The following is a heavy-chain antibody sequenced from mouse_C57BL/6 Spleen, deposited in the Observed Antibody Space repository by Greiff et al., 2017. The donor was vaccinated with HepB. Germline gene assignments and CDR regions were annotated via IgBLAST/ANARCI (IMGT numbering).Heavy chain of an antibody. Sequence: EVMLVESGGGLVKPGGSLKLSCAASGFTFSDYGMHWVRQAPEKGLEWVAYISSGSSTIYYADTVKGRFTISRDNAKNTLFLQMTSLRSEDTAMYYCARPNHGGFAYWGQGTLVTVSA. CDR2: ISSGSSTI. CDR3: ARPNHGGFAY. CDR1: GFTFSDYG. J-gene: IGHJ3*01. V-gene: IGHV5-17*01.